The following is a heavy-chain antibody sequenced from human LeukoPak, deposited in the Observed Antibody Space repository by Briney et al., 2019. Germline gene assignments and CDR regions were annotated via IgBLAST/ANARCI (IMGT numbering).Heavy chain of an antibody. CDR3: ARGPESYYDSSGYQDY. CDR2: ISAYNGNT. D-gene: IGHD3-22*01. CDR1: GGTFSSYA. V-gene: IGHV1-18*01. Sequence: ASVKVSCKASGGTFSSYAISWVRQAPGQGLEWMGWISAYNGNTNYAQKLQGRVTMTTDTSTSTAYMELRSLRSDDTAVYYCARGPESYYDSSGYQDYWGQGTLVTVSS. J-gene: IGHJ4*02.